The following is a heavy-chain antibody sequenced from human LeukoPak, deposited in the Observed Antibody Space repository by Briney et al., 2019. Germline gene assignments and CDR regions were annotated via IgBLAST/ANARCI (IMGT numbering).Heavy chain of an antibody. V-gene: IGHV4-59*01. J-gene: IGHJ4*02. CDR3: ARDVDYYDSSGYGYFDF. D-gene: IGHD3-22*01. CDR1: GGSISSYY. CDR2: IYYSGST. Sequence: SETLSLTCTVSGGSISSYYWSWIRQPPGKGLEWIGYIYYSGSTNYNPSLKSRVTISLDTSKNQFSLKVSSVTAADTAVYYCARDVDYYDSSGYGYFDFWGQGTLVTVSS.